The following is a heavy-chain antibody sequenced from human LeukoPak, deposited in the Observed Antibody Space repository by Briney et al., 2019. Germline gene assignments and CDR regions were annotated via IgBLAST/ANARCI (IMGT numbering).Heavy chain of an antibody. Sequence: ASVKVSCKASGYTFTSYGISWVRQAPGQGLEWMGWISAYNGNTNYAQKLQGRVTMTTDTSTSTAYMELRSLRSDYTAVYYCARFPRTPDTDAFDIWGQGTMVTVSS. CDR2: ISAYNGNT. CDR3: ARFPRTPDTDAFDI. CDR1: GYTFTSYG. J-gene: IGHJ3*02. D-gene: IGHD2-2*01. V-gene: IGHV1-18*01.